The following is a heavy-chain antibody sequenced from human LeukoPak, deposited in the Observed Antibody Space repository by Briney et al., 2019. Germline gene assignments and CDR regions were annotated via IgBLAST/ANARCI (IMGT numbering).Heavy chain of an antibody. Sequence: GGSLRLSCAASGFTFSSYAMHWVRQAPGKGLEWVAVISYDGSNKYYADSVKGRFTISGDNSKNTLYLQMNSLRAEDTAVYYCARDYYDILTGYYPLDYWGQGTLVTVSS. J-gene: IGHJ4*02. V-gene: IGHV3-30-3*01. D-gene: IGHD3-9*01. CDR1: GFTFSSYA. CDR3: ARDYYDILTGYYPLDY. CDR2: ISYDGSNK.